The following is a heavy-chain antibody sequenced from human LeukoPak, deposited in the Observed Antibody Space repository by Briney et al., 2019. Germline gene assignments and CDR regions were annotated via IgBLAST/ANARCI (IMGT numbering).Heavy chain of an antibody. CDR1: GYTFTSYA. CDR2: INAGNGNT. D-gene: IGHD3-10*02. Sequence: ASVKVSCKASGYTFTSYAMHWVRQAPGQRLEWMGWINAGNGNTKYSQKFQGRVTITRDTSASTAYMELSSLRSEDTAVYYCARETRGITMVGYYYYGMDVWGQGTTVTVSS. V-gene: IGHV1-3*01. J-gene: IGHJ6*02. CDR3: ARETRGITMVGYYYYGMDV.